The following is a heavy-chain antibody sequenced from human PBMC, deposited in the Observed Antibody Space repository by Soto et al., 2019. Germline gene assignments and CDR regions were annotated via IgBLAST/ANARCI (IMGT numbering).Heavy chain of an antibody. CDR3: ARGWRYTMIVVAPGLYYGMDV. Sequence: SVKVSCKASGGTFSSYAISWVRQAPGQGLEWMGGIIPIFGTANYAQKFQGRVTITADESTSTAYMELSSLRSEDTAVYYCARGWRYTMIVVAPGLYYGMDVWGQGTTVTVSS. CDR2: IIPIFGTA. V-gene: IGHV1-69*13. D-gene: IGHD3-22*01. J-gene: IGHJ6*02. CDR1: GGTFSSYA.